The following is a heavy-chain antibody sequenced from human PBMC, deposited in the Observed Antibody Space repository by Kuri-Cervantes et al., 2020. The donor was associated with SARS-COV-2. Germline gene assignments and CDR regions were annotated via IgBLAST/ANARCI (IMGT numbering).Heavy chain of an antibody. D-gene: IGHD2-2*02. CDR3: ARRPPQGYCSSTSCYTPSIYFDY. CDR2: INPSGGST. Sequence: ASVKVSCKASGYTFTSYYMHWVRQAPGQGLEWMGIINPSGGSTSYAQKFQGRVTMTTDTSTSTAYMELRSLRSDDTAVYYCARRPPQGYCSSTSCYTPSIYFDYWGQGTLVTVSS. V-gene: IGHV1-46*01. CDR1: GYTFTSYY. J-gene: IGHJ4*02.